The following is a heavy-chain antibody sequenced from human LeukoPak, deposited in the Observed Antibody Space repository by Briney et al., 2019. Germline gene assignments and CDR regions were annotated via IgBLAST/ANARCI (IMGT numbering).Heavy chain of an antibody. D-gene: IGHD3-10*01. V-gene: IGHV4-31*03. CDR1: GGSISSGGYY. Sequence: NPSETLSLTCTVSGGSISSGGYYWSWIRQHPGKGLERIGYIYYSGSTYYNPSLKSRVTISVDTSKNQFSLKLSSVTAADTAVYYCARSPTSMVRGVIINWGQGTLVTVSS. J-gene: IGHJ4*02. CDR2: IYYSGST. CDR3: ARSPTSMVRGVIIN.